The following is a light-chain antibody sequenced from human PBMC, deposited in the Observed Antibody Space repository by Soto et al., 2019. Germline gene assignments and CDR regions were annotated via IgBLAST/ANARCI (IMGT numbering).Light chain of an antibody. Sequence: ETVLTQSPGTVSLSPGERATLSCTTSQTVNSDYLAWYQRKPGQAPRLLIYGVFNRATGIPDRFSGSGSGTYFTLNISGLEPEDSAVYYCQHYDGSPRTFGQGTNLEI. V-gene: IGKV3-20*01. J-gene: IGKJ2*01. CDR2: GVF. CDR1: QTVNSDY. CDR3: QHYDGSPRT.